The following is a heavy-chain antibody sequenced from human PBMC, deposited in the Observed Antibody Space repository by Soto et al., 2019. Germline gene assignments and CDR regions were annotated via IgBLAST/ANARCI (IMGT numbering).Heavy chain of an antibody. V-gene: IGHV3-23*01. D-gene: IGHD3-3*01. CDR2: ISGSGRIT. CDR3: AKDPYSDVWSGYFPYFDY. CDR1: VFIFSSYA. Sequence: GPLRLSCAASVFIFSSYAMHWVRQAPGKGLEWVSSISGSGRITDYADFVKGRFTISRDSSKDALYLEMNSLRADDTAVYFCAKDPYSDVWSGYFPYFDYWAQGILVTVSS. J-gene: IGHJ4*02.